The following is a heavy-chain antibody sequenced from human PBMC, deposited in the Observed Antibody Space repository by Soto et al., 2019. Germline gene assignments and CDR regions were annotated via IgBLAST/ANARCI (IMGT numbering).Heavy chain of an antibody. CDR2: IEHSGNT. J-gene: IGHJ6*02. D-gene: IGHD3-3*01. CDR3: ARDGGRFDFWGGHQEGMDV. CDR1: GGSMSSFY. Sequence: SETLSLTCTVSGGSMSSFYWSWIRQPPGKGLEWIGYIEHSGNTNYNPSLKSRVTISIHTSKNQFSLKLTSVTAADTAVYYCARDGGRFDFWGGHQEGMDVWGQGITVTVSS. V-gene: IGHV4-59*01.